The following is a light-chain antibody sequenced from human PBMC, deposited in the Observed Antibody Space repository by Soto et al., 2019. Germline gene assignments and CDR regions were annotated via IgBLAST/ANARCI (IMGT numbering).Light chain of an antibody. CDR2: GVT. CDR3: RLITPNRIYV. Sequence: QSALTQPTSVSGSPGQSITISCTGNHNDIGTYDYASWYQQHPGRAPRLLIHGVTTRPSGISDRFSASKSGLTASLTISGLPPWDRADLYCRLITPNRIYVFGPGTKGTVL. J-gene: IGLJ1*01. V-gene: IGLV2-14*03. CDR1: HNDIGTYDY.